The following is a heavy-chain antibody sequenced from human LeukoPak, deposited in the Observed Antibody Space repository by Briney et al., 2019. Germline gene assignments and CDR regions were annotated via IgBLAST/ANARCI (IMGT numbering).Heavy chain of an antibody. D-gene: IGHD5-18*01. Sequence: PGRSLRLSCAASGFTFSSYAMHWVRQAPGKGLEWVAVISYDGSNKYYADSVKGRFTISRDNSKNTLYLQMNSLRAEDTAVYYCARGVRGYSYPIFDYWGQGTLVTVSS. J-gene: IGHJ4*02. V-gene: IGHV3-30-3*01. CDR3: ARGVRGYSYPIFDY. CDR1: GFTFSSYA. CDR2: ISYDGSNK.